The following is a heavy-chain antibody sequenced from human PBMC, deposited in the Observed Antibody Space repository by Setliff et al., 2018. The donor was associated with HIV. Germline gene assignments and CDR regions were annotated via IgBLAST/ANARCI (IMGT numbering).Heavy chain of an antibody. D-gene: IGHD3-10*01. J-gene: IGHJ6*04. Sequence: SETLSLTCTVSGASISSSTDYWGWIRQSPGKGLEWIGSRYYSGSTYQNPSLKSRVTIPVDTSKNQFSLELSSVTAADTAVYYCARLRYGSGIPLDVWGIGISVTVSS. CDR1: GASISSSTDY. CDR3: ARLRYGSGIPLDV. CDR2: RYYSGST. V-gene: IGHV4-39*01.